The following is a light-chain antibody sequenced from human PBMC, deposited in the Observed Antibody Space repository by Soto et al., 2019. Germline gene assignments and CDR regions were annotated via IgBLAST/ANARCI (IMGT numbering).Light chain of an antibody. J-gene: IGLJ2*01. CDR2: DVS. CDR3: SSYPSSSTYVV. CDR1: SSDVGAYNY. V-gene: IGLV2-14*01. Sequence: HSALTQPASVSGSPGQSITISCTGTSSDVGAYNYVSWYQQHPGKAPKLMIYDVSNRPSGVSNRFSGSKSGNTASLTISGLQAEDEADYYCSSYPSSSTYVVFGGGTKLTVL.